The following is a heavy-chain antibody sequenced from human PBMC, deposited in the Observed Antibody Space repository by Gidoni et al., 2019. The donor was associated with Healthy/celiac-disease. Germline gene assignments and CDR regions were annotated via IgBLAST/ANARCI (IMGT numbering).Heavy chain of an antibody. V-gene: IGHV3-21*01. CDR2: ISSSSSYI. J-gene: IGHJ4*02. CDR3: ARLIPQLRYPLYYFDY. Sequence: EVQLVESGGGLVKPGGSLRLSCAASGFTFSSYSMNWVRQAPGKGLEWVSSISSSSSYIYYADSVKGRFTISRDNAKNSLYLQMNSLRAEDTAVYYCARLIPQLRYPLYYFDYWGQGTLVTVSS. D-gene: IGHD3-9*01. CDR1: GFTFSSYS.